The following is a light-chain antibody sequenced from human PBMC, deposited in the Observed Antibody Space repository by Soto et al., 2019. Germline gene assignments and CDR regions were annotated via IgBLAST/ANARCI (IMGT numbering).Light chain of an antibody. CDR3: QSYDSSLSGVV. J-gene: IGLJ2*01. CDR1: SSNIGAGYD. V-gene: IGLV1-40*01. Sequence: QPVLTQPPSVSGAPGQRVTISCTGSSSNIGAGYDLHWYQQLPGTAPKLLIHGNTNRPSGVPDRFSGSKSGTSASLAITGLQAEDEADYYCQSYDSSLSGVVFGGGTQLTVL. CDR2: GNT.